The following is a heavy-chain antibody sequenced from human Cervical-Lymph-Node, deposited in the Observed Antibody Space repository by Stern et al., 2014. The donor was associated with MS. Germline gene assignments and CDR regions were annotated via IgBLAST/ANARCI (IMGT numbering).Heavy chain of an antibody. CDR1: GVFISRGGDF. D-gene: IGHD5-12*01. CDR2: IYYSGST. J-gene: IGHJ6*02. Sequence: DQLVESGPGLVRPSQTLSLTCTVSGVFISRGGDFWTWIRPQPGKGLGWIGSIYYSGSTYYNPSLKGRLLISLDTSGNHFSLNLNSVTAADTAVYYCARDVYSDSRRGLDVWGQGTTVTVSS. CDR3: ARDVYSDSRRGLDV. V-gene: IGHV4-31*03.